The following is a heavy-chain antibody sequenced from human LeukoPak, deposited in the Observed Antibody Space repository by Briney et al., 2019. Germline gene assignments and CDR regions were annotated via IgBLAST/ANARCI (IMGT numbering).Heavy chain of an antibody. CDR1: GFTFRNYG. D-gene: IGHD6-25*01. CDR3: ARDAAKARLDV. J-gene: IGHJ6*02. CDR2: IYYDGSKK. V-gene: IGHV3-33*01. Sequence: PGRSLRLACAASGFTFRNYGFHWVRQAPGNGLEWVALIYYDGSKKYYADSVKGRLTISRDDSKNTLYLEMNSLRDEDTAVYHCARDAAKARLDVWGQGTTVTVSS.